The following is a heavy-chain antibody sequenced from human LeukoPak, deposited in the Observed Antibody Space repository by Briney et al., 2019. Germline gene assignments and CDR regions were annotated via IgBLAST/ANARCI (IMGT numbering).Heavy chain of an antibody. CDR3: AKFKGATIPGWFNDY. CDR1: EFIFSDYA. J-gene: IGHJ4*02. Sequence: GGSLRLSCAASEFIFSDYAMGWVRHAPGKGLDWGSTIDKTTYPTFYADSVKGRFTISRDNSKNTLYLQMNSLRTEDTAVYFCAKFKGATIPGWFNDYWGQGILVTVSS. CDR2: IDKTTYPT. V-gene: IGHV3-23*05. D-gene: IGHD6-19*01.